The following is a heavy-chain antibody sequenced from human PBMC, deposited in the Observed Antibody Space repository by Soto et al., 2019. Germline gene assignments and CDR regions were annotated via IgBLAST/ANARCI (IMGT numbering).Heavy chain of an antibody. J-gene: IGHJ4*02. CDR3: ARDLGGYNSIAAY. CDR1: GYTFTSHG. Sequence: QVQLVQSGAEVKKPGASVKVSCKASGYTFTSHGITWVRQAPGQGLEWMGWISAYNGNTNYTQNLQGRIXXTXDXXTSTAYMELRSLRSDDTAVYYCARDLGGYNSIAAYWGQGALVTVSS. D-gene: IGHD5-12*01. CDR2: ISAYNGNT. V-gene: IGHV1-18*01.